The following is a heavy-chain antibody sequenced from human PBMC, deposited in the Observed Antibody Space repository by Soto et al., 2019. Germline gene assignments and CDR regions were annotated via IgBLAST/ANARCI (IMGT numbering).Heavy chain of an antibody. CDR3: AKGLYYYGSGSYYTDY. V-gene: IGHV3-23*01. CDR1: GFTFSSYA. Sequence: GGSLRLSCAAPGFTFSSYAMSWVRQAPGKGLEWVSAISGSGGSTYYAETVKGRFTISRDNSKNTLYLQMNSLRAEDSAVYYCAKGLYYYGSGSYYTDYWGQGTLVTVSS. J-gene: IGHJ4*02. D-gene: IGHD3-10*01. CDR2: ISGSGGST.